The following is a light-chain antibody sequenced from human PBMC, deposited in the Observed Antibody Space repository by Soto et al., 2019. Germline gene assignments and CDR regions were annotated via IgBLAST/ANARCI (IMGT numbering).Light chain of an antibody. J-gene: IGLJ1*01. Sequence: QSALTQPPSASGSPGQSVTISCTGTSNDVGGYNYVSWYQQHPGKAPKLIIYEVTKRPSGVPDRFSGSKSGNTASLTVSGLQAEDEADYYCSSYVGSNIFVFGPGTKVTVL. CDR2: EVT. V-gene: IGLV2-8*01. CDR3: SSYVGSNIFV. CDR1: SNDVGGYNY.